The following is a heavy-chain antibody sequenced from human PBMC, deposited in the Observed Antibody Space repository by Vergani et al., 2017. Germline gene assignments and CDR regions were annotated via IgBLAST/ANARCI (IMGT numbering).Heavy chain of an antibody. D-gene: IGHD1-26*01. V-gene: IGHV3-9*01. Sequence: EVQLVESGGGLVQPGRSLRLSCAASGFTFDDYAMHWVRQAPGKGLEWVSGISWNSGSIGSADSVKGRFTISRDNAKNSLYLQMNSLRAEDTALYYCAKVGAVGATGYFDYWGQGTLVTVSS. CDR3: AKVGAVGATGYFDY. CDR1: GFTFDDYA. J-gene: IGHJ4*02. CDR2: ISWNSGSI.